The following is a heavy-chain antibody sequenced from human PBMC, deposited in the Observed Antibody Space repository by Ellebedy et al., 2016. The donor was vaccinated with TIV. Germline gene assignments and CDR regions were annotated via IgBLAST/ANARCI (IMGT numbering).Heavy chain of an antibody. Sequence: PGGSLRLSCAASGFTVSSNYMNWVRQAPGKGLEWVSAISGSGGSTYYADSVKGRFTISRDNSKNTLYLQMNSLRAEDTAVYYCAKEGRGGYYDSYPDYWGQGTLVTVSS. D-gene: IGHD3-22*01. V-gene: IGHV3-23*01. CDR3: AKEGRGGYYDSYPDY. CDR2: ISGSGGST. J-gene: IGHJ4*02. CDR1: GFTVSSNY.